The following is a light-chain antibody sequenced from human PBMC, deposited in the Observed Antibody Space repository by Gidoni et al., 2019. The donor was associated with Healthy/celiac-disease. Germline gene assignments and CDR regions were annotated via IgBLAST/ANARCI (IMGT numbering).Light chain of an antibody. J-gene: IGKJ4*01. Sequence: EIVLTQSPGTLSLSPGERATLSCRASQSVSSSYLAWYQQKPGQAPRLLIYGASSRATGIPDRVSGSGSGTDFTLTISRLEPEDFAVYYCQQYGSSSTFXGXTKVEIK. CDR2: GAS. CDR1: QSVSSSY. V-gene: IGKV3-20*01. CDR3: QQYGSSST.